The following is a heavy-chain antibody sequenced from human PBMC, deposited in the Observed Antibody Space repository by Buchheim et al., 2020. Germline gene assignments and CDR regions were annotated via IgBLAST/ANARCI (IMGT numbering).Heavy chain of an antibody. D-gene: IGHD6-19*01. Sequence: EVQLLESGGGLVQPGGSVRLSCVGSGDTFSNYAMSWVRQAPGKGLEWVSAISSGAGGIKYADSVKGRFTISRDNSRTTLYLQMNSLTAEDTAIYYCAKDGYSSGWGFDYWGQGTL. J-gene: IGHJ4*02. CDR2: ISSGAGGI. CDR1: GDTFSNYA. CDR3: AKDGYSSGWGFDY. V-gene: IGHV3-23*01.